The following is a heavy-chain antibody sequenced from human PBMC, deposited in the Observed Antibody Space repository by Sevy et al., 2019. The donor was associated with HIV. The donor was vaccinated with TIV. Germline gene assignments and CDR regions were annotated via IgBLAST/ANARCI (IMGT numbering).Heavy chain of an antibody. CDR1: GYTLTDFS. Sequence: ASVKVSCKLSGYTLTDFSMHWVRQAPGKGLEWVATFDPEDGRPIYAQKFQGRVTMTEDTSTDTAYMELNSLRSDDTAVYYCATTKDYYDSSGYPFDYWGQGTQVTVSS. CDR2: FDPEDGRP. J-gene: IGHJ4*02. D-gene: IGHD3-22*01. V-gene: IGHV1-24*01. CDR3: ATTKDYYDSSGYPFDY.